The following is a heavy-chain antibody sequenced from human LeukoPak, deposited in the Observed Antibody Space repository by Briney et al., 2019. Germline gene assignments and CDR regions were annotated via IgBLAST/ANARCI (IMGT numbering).Heavy chain of an antibody. CDR3: ARDDNRNYVCDI. Sequence: KTGGSLRLSCAASGFTFSSYSMNWVRQAPGKGLEWVSSISSSSSYIYYADSVKGRFTISRDNAKNSLYLQMNSLRAEDTAVYYCARDDNRNYVCDIWGQGTMVTVSS. V-gene: IGHV3-21*01. D-gene: IGHD1-7*01. CDR1: GFTFSSYS. CDR2: ISSSSSYI. J-gene: IGHJ3*02.